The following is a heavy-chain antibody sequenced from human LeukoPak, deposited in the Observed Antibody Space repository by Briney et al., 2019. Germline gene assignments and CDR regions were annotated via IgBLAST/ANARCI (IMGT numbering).Heavy chain of an antibody. V-gene: IGHV1-69*02. CDR1: GGTFSSYT. D-gene: IGHD3-22*01. J-gene: IGHJ4*02. Sequence: SVKVSCKASGGTFSSYTISWVRQAPGQGLEWMGRIIPILGIANYAQKFQGRVTITADKSTSTAYMELSSLRSEDTAVYYCARGIGVHYYDSSGYSMGYWGQGTLVTVSS. CDR3: ARGIGVHYYDSSGYSMGY. CDR2: IIPILGIA.